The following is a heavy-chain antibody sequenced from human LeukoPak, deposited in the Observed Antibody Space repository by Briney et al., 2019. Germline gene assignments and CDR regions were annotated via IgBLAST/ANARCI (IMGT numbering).Heavy chain of an antibody. D-gene: IGHD4-17*01. J-gene: IGHJ2*01. Sequence: PGGSLRLSCALSGLNIRNYWMHWVRQAPGKGLVWVSRMDDDGSGISYADSVKGRFTISRDHAKNTLYLQMNSLRAEDTAVYYCARETTVSGEWYFDLWGRGTLVTVAS. CDR1: GLNIRNYW. CDR3: ARETTVSGEWYFDL. CDR2: MDDDGSGI. V-gene: IGHV3-74*01.